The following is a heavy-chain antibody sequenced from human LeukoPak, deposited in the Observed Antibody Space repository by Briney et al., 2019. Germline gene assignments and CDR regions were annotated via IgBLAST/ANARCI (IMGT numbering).Heavy chain of an antibody. Sequence: TSETLSLTCTVSGGSISSYYWSWIRQPPGKGLEWIGYIYYSGSTNYNPSLKSRVTISVDTSKNQFSLKLSSVTAADTAVYYCAQLEYSSSTPWGQGTLVTVSS. J-gene: IGHJ5*02. D-gene: IGHD6-6*01. CDR1: GGSISSYY. CDR3: AQLEYSSSTP. V-gene: IGHV4-59*12. CDR2: IYYSGST.